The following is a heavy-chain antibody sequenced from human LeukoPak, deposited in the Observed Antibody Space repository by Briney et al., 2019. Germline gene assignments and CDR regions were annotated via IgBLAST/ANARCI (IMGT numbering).Heavy chain of an antibody. V-gene: IGHV3-7*01. Sequence: GGSLRLSCVASGFTFNTCWMSWVRQAPGKGLEWVANIKEDGSAREYVDSVKGRFTISRDNARNSVYLQMNSLRAEDTAVYYCARDTDSGRLDYWGQGTLVTVSS. CDR3: ARDTDSGRLDY. CDR2: IKEDGSAR. J-gene: IGHJ4*02. CDR1: GFTFNTCW. D-gene: IGHD6-25*01.